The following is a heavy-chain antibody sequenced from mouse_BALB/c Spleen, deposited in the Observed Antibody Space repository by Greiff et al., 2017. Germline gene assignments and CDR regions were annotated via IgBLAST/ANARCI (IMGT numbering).Heavy chain of an antibody. J-gene: IGHJ1*01. Sequence: EVQLQQSGAELVKPGASVKLSCTASGFNIKDTYMHWVKQSPEQGLEWIGRIDPANGNTKYDPKFQGKATITADTTSNTAYLQLSSLTSEDTAVYYSAREGDYNWYFDVWGAGTTVTGSS. CDR1: GFNIKDTY. D-gene: IGHD2-4*01. V-gene: IGHV14-3*02. CDR3: AREGDYNWYFDV. CDR2: IDPANGNT.